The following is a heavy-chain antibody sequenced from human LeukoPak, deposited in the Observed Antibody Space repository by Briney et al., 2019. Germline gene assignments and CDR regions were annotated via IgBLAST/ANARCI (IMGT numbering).Heavy chain of an antibody. CDR2: TGSTGVST. CDR1: GFTFSSYA. Sequence: GGSLRLSCAASGFTFSSYAMNWVRQAPGKGLEWVSGTGSTGVSTFYADSVKGRFTVSRDNSKNTLSLQMNSLTAEDTAVYYCAKDPGVVPAHYFDYWGQGTLVTVSS. V-gene: IGHV3-23*01. CDR3: AKDPGVVPAHYFDY. D-gene: IGHD2-2*01. J-gene: IGHJ4*02.